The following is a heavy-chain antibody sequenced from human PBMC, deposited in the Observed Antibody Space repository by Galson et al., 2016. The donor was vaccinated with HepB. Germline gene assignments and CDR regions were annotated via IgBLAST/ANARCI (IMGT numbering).Heavy chain of an antibody. D-gene: IGHD5-24*01. CDR2: LSFDGINK. V-gene: IGHV3-30*18. CDR3: AKDAYTWRWLLSFFPDY. Sequence: SLRLSCAASGFTFSDYGIHWVRQAPGKGLEWVAVLSFDGINKYYAGSVKGRFTISRDNSKNTVYLQMNSLRAEDTAVYYCAKDAYTWRWLLSFFPDYWGQGTLVTVSS. J-gene: IGHJ4*02. CDR1: GFTFSDYG.